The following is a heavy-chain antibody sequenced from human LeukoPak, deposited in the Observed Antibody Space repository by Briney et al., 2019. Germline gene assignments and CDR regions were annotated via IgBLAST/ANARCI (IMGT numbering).Heavy chain of an antibody. V-gene: IGHV1-2*02. D-gene: IGHD6-19*01. CDR2: INPNSGGT. Sequence: ASVKVSCKASGYTFTAYYLHWVRHAPAQGLEWMGWINPNSGGTNFVQKFQGRVPMTRDTSINTAYMELRRLRSDDTAVYYCASGYSSGWAGDYWGQGTLVTVSS. J-gene: IGHJ4*02. CDR1: GYTFTAYY. CDR3: ASGYSSGWAGDY.